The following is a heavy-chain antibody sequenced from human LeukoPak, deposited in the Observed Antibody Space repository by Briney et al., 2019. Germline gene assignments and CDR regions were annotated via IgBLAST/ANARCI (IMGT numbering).Heavy chain of an antibody. V-gene: IGHV3-30*04. CDR1: GFTSSSYA. D-gene: IGHD2-21*02. Sequence: PGGSLRLSCAASGFTSSSYAMHWVRQAPGKGLEWVAVISYDGSNKYYADSVKGRFTISRDNSKNTLYLQMNSLRAEDTAVYYCARVEDCGGDCYSFYYYYYMDVWGKGTTVTVS. CDR3: ARVEDCGGDCYSFYYYYYMDV. J-gene: IGHJ6*03. CDR2: ISYDGSNK.